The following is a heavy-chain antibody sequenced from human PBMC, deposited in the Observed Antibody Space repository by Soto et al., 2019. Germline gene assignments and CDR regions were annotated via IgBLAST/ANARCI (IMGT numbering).Heavy chain of an antibody. D-gene: IGHD3-10*01. CDR2: ISSSSSYI. Sequence: PGGALRLSCAASGFTFSSYSMNWVRQAPGKGLEWVSSISSSSSYIYYADSVKGRFTISRDNAKNSLYLQMNSLRAEDTAVYYCARDMVRGVIDYYYYGMDVWGQGTTVTVS. J-gene: IGHJ6*02. CDR1: GFTFSSYS. V-gene: IGHV3-21*01. CDR3: ARDMVRGVIDYYYYGMDV.